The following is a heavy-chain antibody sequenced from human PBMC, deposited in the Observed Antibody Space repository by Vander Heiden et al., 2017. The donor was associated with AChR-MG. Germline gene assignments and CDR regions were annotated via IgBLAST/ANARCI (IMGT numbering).Heavy chain of an antibody. V-gene: IGHV4-59*01. D-gene: IGHD1-26*01. CDR1: GGSISSYY. CDR2: IYYSGRT. J-gene: IGHJ4*02. Sequence: QVQLQESGPGLVKPSETLSLTCTVSGGSISSYYWSWIRQPPGKGLEWIGYIYYSGRTNYNPSLKSRVTISVDTSMNHFSLKMSSLTAADTAVYYCARGGSIGSYAHDYWGQGTLVTVSS. CDR3: ARGGSIGSYAHDY.